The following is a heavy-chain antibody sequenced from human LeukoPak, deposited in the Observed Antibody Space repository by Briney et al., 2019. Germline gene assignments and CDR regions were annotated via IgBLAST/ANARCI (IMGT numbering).Heavy chain of an antibody. CDR2: INSDGRST. CDR1: GFTFSTYW. D-gene: IGHD5-18*01. CDR3: ARDADTGYSYGSGFDY. Sequence: GGSLRLSCAASGFTFSTYWMHWVRQGPGKGLVWVSRINSDGRSTSYADSVKGRFTISRDNAKNTLYLQMNSLRAEGTAVYYCARDADTGYSYGSGFDYWGQGTLVTVSS. J-gene: IGHJ4*02. V-gene: IGHV3-74*01.